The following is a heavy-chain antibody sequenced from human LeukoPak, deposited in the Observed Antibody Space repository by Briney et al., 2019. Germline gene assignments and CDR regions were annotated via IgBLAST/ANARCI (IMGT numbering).Heavy chain of an antibody. D-gene: IGHD4-11*01. J-gene: IGHJ5*02. CDR3: VRDLYRDSLPVSWFDP. CDR1: GYTFTSYG. V-gene: IGHV1-18*01. Sequence: ASVKVSCKASGYTFTSYGISWVRQAAGQGLEWMGWISDYNGNTNYAQKLQGRVTMTTDTSTSTAYMELRSLRSDDTAVYYCVRDLYRDSLPVSWFDPWGQGTLVTVSS. CDR2: ISDYNGNT.